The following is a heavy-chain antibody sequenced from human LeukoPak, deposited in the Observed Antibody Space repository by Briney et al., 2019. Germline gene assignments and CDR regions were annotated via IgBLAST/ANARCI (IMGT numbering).Heavy chain of an antibody. D-gene: IGHD4-17*01. Sequence: GGSLRLSCAASGFTVSSNYINWVRQAPEKGLEWVSLIYGSTSADYADSVKGRFTISRDTSMNTVYLQMNRLRAEDTAVYYCARLNFGDDHWGQGTLVTVSS. V-gene: IGHV3-66*01. CDR1: GFTVSSNY. J-gene: IGHJ4*02. CDR2: IYGSTSA. CDR3: ARLNFGDDH.